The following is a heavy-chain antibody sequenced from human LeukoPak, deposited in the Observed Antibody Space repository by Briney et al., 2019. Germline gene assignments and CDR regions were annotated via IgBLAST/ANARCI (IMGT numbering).Heavy chain of an antibody. CDR2: ISSSSSYI. CDR1: GFTFSSYS. CDR3: ARVSVDTAMVTIPPGFDY. V-gene: IGHV3-21*01. D-gene: IGHD5-18*01. J-gene: IGHJ4*02. Sequence: PGGSLRLSCAASGFTFSSYSMNWVRQAPGKGLEWVSSISSSSSYIYYADSVKGRFTISRDNAKNSLYLQMNSLRAEDTAVYYCARVSVDTAMVTIPPGFDYWGQGTLVTVSS.